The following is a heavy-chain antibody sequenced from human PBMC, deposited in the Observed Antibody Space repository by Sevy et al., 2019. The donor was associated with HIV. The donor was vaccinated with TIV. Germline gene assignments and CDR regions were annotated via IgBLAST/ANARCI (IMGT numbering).Heavy chain of an antibody. D-gene: IGHD1-26*01. V-gene: IGHV1-18*01. J-gene: IGHJ6*02. CDR2: TSPYDGDT. CDR1: GYNFNIYT. CDR3: MRDTWELLTGIAYYYSCMDV. Sequence: ASVKVSCQSSGYNFNIYTIHWVRQARGQGLEWVGRTSPYDGDTDYAHNFHGRVSLTMDTSTSTAYLGLTSLRSDDTAVYFCMRDTWELLTGIAYYYSCMDVWGQGTTVTVSS.